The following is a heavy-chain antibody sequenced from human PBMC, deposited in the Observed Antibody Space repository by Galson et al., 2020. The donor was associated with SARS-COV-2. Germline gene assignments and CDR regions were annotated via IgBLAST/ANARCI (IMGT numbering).Heavy chain of an antibody. D-gene: IGHD1-26*01. CDR1: GYDFSGQW. CDR3: ARALLYNGNYYWYFDL. Sequence: GESLKISCTGSGYDFSGQWIAWVRRMPGKGLEWMGVIHPGDSDPKYSPSFQGQVTISADKSIRTAYLQWSSLKASDTAIYYCARALLYNGNYYWYFDLWGRGTRVTVSS. J-gene: IGHJ2*01. V-gene: IGHV5-51*01. CDR2: IHPGDSDP.